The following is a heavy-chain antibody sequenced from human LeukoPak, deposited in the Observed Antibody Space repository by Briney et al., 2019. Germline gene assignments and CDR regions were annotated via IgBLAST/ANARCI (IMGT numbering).Heavy chain of an antibody. CDR3: ARDRSFDY. CDR1: GFTFSSYS. D-gene: IGHD3-16*02. Sequence: PGGSLRLSCAASGFTFSSYSMNWVRQAPGKGLEWVSSISSSSSYIYYPDSVKGRFTISRDNAKNSLYLQMNSLRAEDTAVYYCARDRSFDYWGQGTLVTVSS. CDR2: ISSSSSYI. J-gene: IGHJ4*02. V-gene: IGHV3-21*01.